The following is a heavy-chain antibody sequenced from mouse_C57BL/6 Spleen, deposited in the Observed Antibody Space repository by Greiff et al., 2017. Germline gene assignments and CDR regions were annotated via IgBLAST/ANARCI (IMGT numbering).Heavy chain of an antibody. D-gene: IGHD2-1*01. CDR1: GYTFTSYW. CDR3: ARGGVYYGNFYWYFDV. Sequence: QVQLQQPGAELVKPGASVKLSCKASGYTFTSYWMHWVKQRPGQGLEWIGMIHPNSGSTNSNEKFKSKATLTVDKSSSTAYMQLSSLTSEDSAVYYCARGGVYYGNFYWYFDVWGTGTTVTVSS. CDR2: IHPNSGST. V-gene: IGHV1-64*01. J-gene: IGHJ1*03.